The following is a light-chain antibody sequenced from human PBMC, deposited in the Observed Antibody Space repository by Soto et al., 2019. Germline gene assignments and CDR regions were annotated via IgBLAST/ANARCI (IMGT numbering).Light chain of an antibody. J-gene: IGLJ1*01. V-gene: IGLV2-14*01. CDR3: SSYTTSNSDV. Sequence: QSALTQPASMSGSPGQSITISCTGTSSDVGGYNYVSWYQQHPGKAPNLMLYDVSNRPSGVSNRFSGSKSGNTASLTISGLQAEDEADYYCSSYTTSNSDVFGTGTKLTVL. CDR1: SSDVGGYNY. CDR2: DVS.